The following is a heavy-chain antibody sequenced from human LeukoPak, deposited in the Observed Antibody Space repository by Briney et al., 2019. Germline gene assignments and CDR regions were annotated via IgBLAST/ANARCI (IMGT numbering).Heavy chain of an antibody. CDR1: GYTFTSYD. CDR2: MNPNSGNT. D-gene: IGHD3-22*01. CDR3: ARVSYYRRRRQNWFDP. V-gene: IGHV1-8*01. J-gene: IGHJ5*02. Sequence: ASVKVSCKASGYTFTSYDINWVRQATGQGLEWMGWMNPNSGNTGYAQKFQGRVTMTRNTSISTAYMGLSSLRSEDTAVYYCARVSYYRRRRQNWFDPWGQGTLVTVSS.